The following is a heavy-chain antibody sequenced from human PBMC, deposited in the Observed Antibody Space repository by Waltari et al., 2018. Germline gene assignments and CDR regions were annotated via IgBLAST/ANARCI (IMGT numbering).Heavy chain of an antibody. CDR2: LVGDGTRT. J-gene: IGHJ6*02. CDR1: GFPLGNFW. CDR3: ARDWRNLGMDV. D-gene: IGHD3-3*01. Sequence: EVQMVESGGGLVQPGGSLRLSCEASGFPLGNFWVYWVRQGPGKGLMYVSGLVGDGTRTRDADSVGGRFTISRDNAKNAVYLQMTSLRDEDTALYYCARDWRNLGMDVWGQGTTVTVSS. V-gene: IGHV3-74*01.